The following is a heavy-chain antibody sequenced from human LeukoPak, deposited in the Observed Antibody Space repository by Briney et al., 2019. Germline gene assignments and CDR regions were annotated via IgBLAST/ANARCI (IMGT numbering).Heavy chain of an antibody. V-gene: IGHV3-23*01. CDR2: ISGSGGHT. J-gene: IGHJ6*02. D-gene: IGHD3-16*01. CDR3: AIVVPVTLLYDGMDV. Sequence: GGSLRLPCAASGLTFSNYAMTWVRQAPGKGLECVSAISGSGGHTYYAESVKGRFTISRDNRKNTLYLQMNSLRAEDTAVYYCAIVVPVTLLYDGMDVWGQGTTVSVSS. CDR1: GLTFSNYA.